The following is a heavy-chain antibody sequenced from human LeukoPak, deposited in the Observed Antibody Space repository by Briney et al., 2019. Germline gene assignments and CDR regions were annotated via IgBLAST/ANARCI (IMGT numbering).Heavy chain of an antibody. J-gene: IGHJ4*02. D-gene: IGHD2-21*02. Sequence: GGSLRLSCAASGFTFSSYAMSWVRQAPGKGLEWVSSIVNSDGSTYYADSVKGRFTISRDNSKNTLYLQMNSLRAEDTAVYYCAKGPGGDYYFDYWGQGTLVTVPS. CDR3: AKGPGGDYYFDY. CDR2: IVNSDGST. V-gene: IGHV3-23*01. CDR1: GFTFSSYA.